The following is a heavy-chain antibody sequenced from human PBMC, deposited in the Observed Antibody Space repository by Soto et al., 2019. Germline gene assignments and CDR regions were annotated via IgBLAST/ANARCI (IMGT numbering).Heavy chain of an antibody. CDR3: AKDSPSMVTTQLEEYFQH. Sequence: EVQLLESGGGLVRPGGSLRLACAASGVTFSSYSMIWLRQAPGKGLEWVSVISGSGESRYYADSVNGRFTISRANSKKMLFVQMNILRGEDTDVYYCAKDSPSMVTTQLEEYFQHLGQGTLGTVSS. J-gene: IGHJ1*01. CDR1: GVTFSSYS. V-gene: IGHV3-23*01. D-gene: IGHD4-17*01. CDR2: ISGSGESR.